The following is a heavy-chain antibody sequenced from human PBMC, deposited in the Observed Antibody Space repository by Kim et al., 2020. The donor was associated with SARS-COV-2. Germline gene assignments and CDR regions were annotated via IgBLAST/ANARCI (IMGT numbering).Heavy chain of an antibody. V-gene: IGHV3-49*02. D-gene: IGHD1-26*01. CDR3: TREPGIDN. CDR2: GGTT. J-gene: IGHJ4*02. Sequence: GGTTEYAASVKGRFTISRDDSKSIAYLQMNSLKTEDTAVYYCTREPGIDNWGQGTLVTVSS.